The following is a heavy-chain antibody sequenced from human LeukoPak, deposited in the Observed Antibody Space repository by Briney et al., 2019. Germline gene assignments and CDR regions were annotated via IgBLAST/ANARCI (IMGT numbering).Heavy chain of an antibody. V-gene: IGHV3-23*01. CDR3: ARDLLGWELHYFDY. CDR1: GFTFSTFA. J-gene: IGHJ4*02. Sequence: GGSLRLSCEASGFTFSTFAMIWVRQPPGKGLEWVSSIFPSGGEIHCADSVRGRLTISRDNSKSTLSLQMNSLRVDDTAVYYCARDLLGWELHYFDYWGQGTLVTVSS. CDR2: IFPSGGEI. D-gene: IGHD1-26*01.